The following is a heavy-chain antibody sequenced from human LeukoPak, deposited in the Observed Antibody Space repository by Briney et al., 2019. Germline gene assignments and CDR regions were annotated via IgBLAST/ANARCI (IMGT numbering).Heavy chain of an antibody. CDR1: GFTYSSYG. D-gene: IGHD6-19*01. J-gene: IGHJ3*02. CDR2: IWYDGSNK. Sequence: HPGGSLRLXCAASGFTYSSYGMHWVRQAPGKGLEWVAVIWYDGSNKYYADSVKGRFTISRDNSKNTLYLQMNSLRAEDTAVYYCAKVKWVAGGASDIWGQGTMVTVSS. V-gene: IGHV3-33*06. CDR3: AKVKWVAGGASDI.